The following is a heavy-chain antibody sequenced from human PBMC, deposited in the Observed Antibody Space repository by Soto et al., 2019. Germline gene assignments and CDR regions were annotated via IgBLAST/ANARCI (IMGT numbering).Heavy chain of an antibody. V-gene: IGHV4-59*04. CDR2: IYSSENT. D-gene: IGHD2-2*03. CDR3: ARLNGYCISTNCHGYYGMDV. J-gene: IGHJ6*02. Sequence: SETLSLTCVVSGGSLSSYYWSWIRQPPGKGLEWIGYIYSSENTYYNPSLLSRVTISVDTSKNEFSLRLSSVTAADTAVYYCARLNGYCISTNCHGYYGMDVWGQGTTVTVSS. CDR1: GGSLSSYY.